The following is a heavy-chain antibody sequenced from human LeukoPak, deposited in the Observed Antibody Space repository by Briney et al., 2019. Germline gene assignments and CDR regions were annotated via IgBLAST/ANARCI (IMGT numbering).Heavy chain of an antibody. CDR2: ISGSGGST. V-gene: IGHV3-23*01. CDR1: GFTFSSYA. D-gene: IGHD2-2*02. Sequence: PGGSLRLSCAASGFTFSSYAMSWVRQAPGKGLEWVSAISGSGGSTYYADSVKGRFTISRDNSKNTLYLQMNSLRAEDTAVYYCAKNGDPSLPPIQTYYYYYYYMDVWGKGTTVTVSS. CDR3: AKNGDPSLPPIQTYYYYYYYMDV. J-gene: IGHJ6*03.